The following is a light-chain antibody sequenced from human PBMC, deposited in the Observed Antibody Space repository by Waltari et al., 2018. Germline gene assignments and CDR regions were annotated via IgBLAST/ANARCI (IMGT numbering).Light chain of an antibody. J-gene: IGLJ2*01. V-gene: IGLV2-11*01. CDR1: SSDIGGYNY. CDR2: EVS. CDR3: SSYAGSNTGL. Sequence: QAALTQPRSVSGSPGQSVTISCTGTSSDIGGYNYVPWYQQHPGTAPKLMIYEVSKRPSGVSDRFSGSKSGNTASLTISGLQAEDEADYYCSSYAGSNTGLFGGGTRLTVL.